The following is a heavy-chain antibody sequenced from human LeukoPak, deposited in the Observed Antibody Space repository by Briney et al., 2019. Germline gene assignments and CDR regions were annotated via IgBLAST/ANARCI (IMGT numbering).Heavy chain of an antibody. CDR1: GFTFSSYA. Sequence: PGGSLRLSCAASGFTFSSYAMIWVRQAPGKGLDWVSSISDNGDDTYYADSVKGRFTISRDKSTNTLYLQMSSLRADDTAVYYCAKGYYGNYVAVDYWGQGTLVTVSS. CDR3: AKGYYGNYVAVDY. J-gene: IGHJ4*02. D-gene: IGHD4-11*01. V-gene: IGHV3-23*01. CDR2: ISDNGDDT.